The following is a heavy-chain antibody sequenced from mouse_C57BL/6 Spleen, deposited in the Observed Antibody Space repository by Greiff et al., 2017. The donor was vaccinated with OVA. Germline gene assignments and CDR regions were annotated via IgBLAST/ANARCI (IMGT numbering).Heavy chain of an antibody. CDR1: GYTFTSYW. J-gene: IGHJ4*01. Sequence: QVQLQQPGAELVRPGTSVKLSCKASGYTFTSYWMHWVKQRPGQGLEWIGVIDPSDSYTNYNQKSKGKATLTVDTSSSTAYMQLSSLTSEDSAVYYCARRGRGDAMDYWGQGTSVTVSS. V-gene: IGHV1-59*01. CDR2: IDPSDSYT. CDR3: ARRGRGDAMDY.